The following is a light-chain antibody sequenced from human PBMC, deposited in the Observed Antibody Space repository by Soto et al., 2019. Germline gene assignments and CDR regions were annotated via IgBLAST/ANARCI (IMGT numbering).Light chain of an antibody. J-gene: IGLJ1*01. V-gene: IGLV2-23*01. Sequence: QSVLTQPASVSGSPGQSITISCTGTSSDVGSYNLVSWYQQHPGKVPKLMTYEASKRPSGVSSRFSGSKSGDTASLTISGLQAEDEADYYCCSYAGSSTYVFGTGTKVTVL. CDR2: EAS. CDR3: CSYAGSSTYV. CDR1: SSDVGSYNL.